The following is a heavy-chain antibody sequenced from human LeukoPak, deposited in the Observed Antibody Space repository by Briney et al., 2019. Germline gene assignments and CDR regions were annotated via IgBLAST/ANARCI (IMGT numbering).Heavy chain of an antibody. CDR3: ARHQYYYDSSGNYGWFDS. CDR1: GFHFTAYW. Sequence: GESLKISCKGSGFHFTAYWIAWVRQMPGKGLEWMGISHPINSDTKYNPSFQGQVTISADKSSSTAYLQWNSLKASDTAMYYCARHQYYYDSSGNYGWFDSWGQGALVTVSS. V-gene: IGHV5-51*01. D-gene: IGHD3-22*01. CDR2: SHPINSDT. J-gene: IGHJ5*01.